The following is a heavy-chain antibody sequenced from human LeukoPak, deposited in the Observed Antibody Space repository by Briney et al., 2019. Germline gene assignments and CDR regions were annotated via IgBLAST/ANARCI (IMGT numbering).Heavy chain of an antibody. CDR1: RGSISSGSHY. D-gene: IGHD3-9*01. V-gene: IGHV4-39*01. J-gene: IGHJ4*02. CDR3: ARPGGYDILTGYYTD. Sequence: SETLSLTCTVSRGSISSGSHYWGWIRQPPGKGLEWIASIFHSGSTYYNLSLKSRVTMSVDTSKNQFSLKLSSVTAADTAVYYCARPGGYDILTGYYTDWGQGTLVTVSS. CDR2: IFHSGST.